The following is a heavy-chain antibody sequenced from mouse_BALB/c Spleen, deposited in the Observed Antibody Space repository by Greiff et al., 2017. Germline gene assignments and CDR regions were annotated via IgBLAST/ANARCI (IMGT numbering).Heavy chain of an antibody. CDR3: ARSSYYDYDGGSWFAY. V-gene: IGHV1S29*02. J-gene: IGHJ3*01. Sequence: VQLQQSGPELVKPGASVKISCKASGYTFTDYNMHWVKQSHGKSLEWIGYIYPYNGGTGYNQKFKSKATLTVDNSSSTAYMELRSLTSEDSAVYYCARSSYYDYDGGSWFAYWGQGTLVTVSA. D-gene: IGHD2-4*01. CDR1: GYTFTDYN. CDR2: IYPYNGGT.